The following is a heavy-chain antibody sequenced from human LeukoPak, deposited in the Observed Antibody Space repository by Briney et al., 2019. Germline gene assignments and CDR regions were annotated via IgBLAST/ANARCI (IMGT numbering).Heavy chain of an antibody. J-gene: IGHJ4*02. CDR2: IYYSGST. Sequence: SETLSLTCTVSGGSISSNSYYWGWIRQPPGKGLEWIGYIYYSGSTNYNPSLKSRVTISVDTSKNQFSLKLSSVTAADTAVYYCARDQGKRYSEPYYFDYWGQGTLVTVSS. D-gene: IGHD3-9*01. CDR3: ARDQGKRYSEPYYFDY. V-gene: IGHV4-61*01. CDR1: GGSISSNSYY.